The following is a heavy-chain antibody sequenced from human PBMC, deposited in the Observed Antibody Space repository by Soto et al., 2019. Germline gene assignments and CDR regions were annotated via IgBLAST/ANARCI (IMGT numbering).Heavy chain of an antibody. D-gene: IGHD6-25*01. V-gene: IGHV4-61*01. J-gene: IGHJ4*02. CDR3: VRERTRIAAD. CDR2: IYYNGNT. CDR1: GGSVSSGFHY. Sequence: AETLSLTCSVSGGSVSSGFHYWSWLRQPPAKGLEWVGYIYYNGNTTYNPSLMGRVTMSLDETKNQLSLKLSFVTTADTAVYYCVRERTRIAADGGQGILVTVST.